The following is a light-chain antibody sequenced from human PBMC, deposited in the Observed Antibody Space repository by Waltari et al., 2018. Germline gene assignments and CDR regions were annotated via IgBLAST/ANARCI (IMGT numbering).Light chain of an antibody. V-gene: IGLV2-14*01. CDR2: EVR. CDR1: SSDIGAYNY. CDR3: SSYTNTFVV. Sequence: QSALTQPASMSGSPGQSIPISCTGASSDIGAYNYFAWYQHFPDEAPKLLIYEVRNRPSGVSSRFSGYKSGNTASLTISGIQAEDEAHYYCSSYTNTFVVFGGGTKLTVL. J-gene: IGLJ2*01.